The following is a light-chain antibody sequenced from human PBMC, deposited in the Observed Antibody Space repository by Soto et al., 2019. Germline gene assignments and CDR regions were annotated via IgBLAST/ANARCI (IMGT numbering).Light chain of an antibody. CDR2: EAS. J-gene: IGKJ4*01. V-gene: IGKV3-11*01. CDR3: QHHRIWPLL. CDR1: QSVEHY. Sequence: EIVLTQSPATLSLSPGERATLSCRASQSVEHYLAWYQQKPGQAPRLLIYEASTRATGIPARFSGSGSGTDFTLTIGSLEPEDFAAYYCQHHRIWPLLFGGGTKVAIK.